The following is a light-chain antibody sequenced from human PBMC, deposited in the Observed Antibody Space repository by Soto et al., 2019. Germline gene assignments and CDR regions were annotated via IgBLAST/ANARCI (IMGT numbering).Light chain of an antibody. CDR1: SSDVGGYNY. CDR2: EVS. V-gene: IGLV2-14*01. J-gene: IGLJ3*02. Sequence: QSVLTQPASVSGSPGQSITISCTGTSSDVGGYNYVSWYQKHPGKAPKLMIYEVSNRPSGVSNRFSGSKSGNTASLTISGLQAEDEAHYYCSSYTSSSTRVFGGGTKLTVL. CDR3: SSYTSSSTRV.